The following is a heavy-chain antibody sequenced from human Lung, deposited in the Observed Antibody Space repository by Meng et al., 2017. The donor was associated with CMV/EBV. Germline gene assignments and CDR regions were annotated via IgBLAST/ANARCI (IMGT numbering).Heavy chain of an antibody. V-gene: IGHV4-4*02. CDR2: IYHSGST. CDR3: ASFPPPGKQWLVTDY. Sequence: QRQLQGSPPGLVKPSGPLSLTCAVSGGSISSSNWWSWVRQPPGKGLEWIGEIYHSGSTNYNPSLKSRVTISVDKSKNQFSLKLSSVTAADTAVYYCASFPPPGKQWLVTDYWGQGTLVTVSS. J-gene: IGHJ4*02. D-gene: IGHD6-19*01. CDR1: GGSISSSNW.